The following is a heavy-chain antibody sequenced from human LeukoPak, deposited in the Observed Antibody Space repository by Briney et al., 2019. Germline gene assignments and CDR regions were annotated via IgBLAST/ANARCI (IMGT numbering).Heavy chain of an antibody. CDR3: ARSAGRAFDI. CDR1: GFTFSSYA. J-gene: IGHJ3*02. V-gene: IGHV3-64*01. CDR2: ISSNGGST. Sequence: GGSLRLSCAASGFTFSSYAMHWVGQAPGKGVEYVSAISSNGGSTYYANSVKGRFTISRDNSKNTLYLQMGSLRAEDMAVYYCARSAGRAFDIWGQGTMVTVSS.